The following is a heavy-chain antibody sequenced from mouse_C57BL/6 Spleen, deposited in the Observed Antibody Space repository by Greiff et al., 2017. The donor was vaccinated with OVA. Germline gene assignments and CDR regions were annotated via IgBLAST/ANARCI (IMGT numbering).Heavy chain of an antibody. Sequence: VQLVESGAELVRPGASVTLSCKASGYPFTDYEMHWVKQTPVHGLEWIGAIDPETGGTAYNQKFKGTAILTADKSSSTAYMALRSLTSEDSAVYYCTRPYSNYFDYWGQGTTLTVSS. CDR1: GYPFTDYE. CDR2: IDPETGGT. D-gene: IGHD2-5*01. J-gene: IGHJ2*01. V-gene: IGHV1-15*01. CDR3: TRPYSNYFDY.